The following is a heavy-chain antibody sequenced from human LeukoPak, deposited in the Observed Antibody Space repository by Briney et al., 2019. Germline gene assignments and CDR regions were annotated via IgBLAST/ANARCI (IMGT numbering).Heavy chain of an antibody. D-gene: IGHD5-12*01. CDR3: ARASLSGYDPDFDY. Sequence: MNPNSVNTGYAQKFQGRVTMTRNTSISTAYMELSSLRSEDTAVYYCARASLSGYDPDFDYWGQGTLVTVSS. V-gene: IGHV1-8*01. J-gene: IGHJ4*02. CDR2: MNPNSVNT.